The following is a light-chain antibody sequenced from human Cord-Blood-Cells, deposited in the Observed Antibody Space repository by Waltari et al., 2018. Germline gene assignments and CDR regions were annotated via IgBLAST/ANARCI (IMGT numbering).Light chain of an antibody. J-gene: IGKJ1*01. CDR1: QSVLYSSNNKNY. Sequence: DIVMTQSPDSLAVSLGERAPITCKSSQSVLYSSNNKNYLAWYQQKPGQPPKLLIYRASTRESGVPDRFSGSGSGTDFTLTISSLQAEDVAVYYCQQYYSTPWTFGQGTKVEIK. V-gene: IGKV4-1*01. CDR2: RAS. CDR3: QQYYSTPWT.